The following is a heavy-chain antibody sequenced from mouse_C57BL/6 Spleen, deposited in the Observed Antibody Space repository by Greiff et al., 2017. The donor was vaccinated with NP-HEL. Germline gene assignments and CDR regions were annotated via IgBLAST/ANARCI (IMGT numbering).Heavy chain of an antibody. CDR1: GYPFPEYT. D-gene: IGHD2-4*01. J-gene: IGHJ2*01. CDR2: FYPGSGSI. Sequence: QVQLQQSGAELVKPGASVPLSCTASGYPFPEYTIHWVKPRSGQGLEWIGWFYPGSGSIKYNEKFKDKATLTADKSSSTVYMELSRLTSEDSAVYFCARHPYDLYYFDYWGQGTTLTVSS. CDR3: ARHPYDLYYFDY. V-gene: IGHV1-62-2*01.